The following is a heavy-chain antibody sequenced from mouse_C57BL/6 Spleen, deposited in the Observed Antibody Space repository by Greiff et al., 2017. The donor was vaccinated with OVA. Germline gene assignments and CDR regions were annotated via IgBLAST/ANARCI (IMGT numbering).Heavy chain of an antibody. J-gene: IGHJ2*01. D-gene: IGHD1-1*01. CDR3: ARWGTTVVGRGYFDY. CDR2: INPNNGGT. Sequence: VQLQQSGPELVKPGASVKMSCKASGYTFTDYNMHWVKQSHGKSLEWIGYINPNNGGTSYNQKFKGKATLTVNKSSSTAYMELRSLTSEDSAVYYCARWGTTVVGRGYFDYWGQGTTLTVSS. V-gene: IGHV1-22*01. CDR1: GYTFTDYN.